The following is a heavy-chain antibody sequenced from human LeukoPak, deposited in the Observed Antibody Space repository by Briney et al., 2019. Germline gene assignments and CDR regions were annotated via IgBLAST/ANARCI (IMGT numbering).Heavy chain of an antibody. CDR2: ISSSSSYT. CDR3: ARDSPYCSGGSCPYYYGMDV. J-gene: IGHJ6*02. CDR1: GFTFSDYY. Sequence: GGSLRLSCAASGFTFSDYYMSWIRQAPGKGLEWVSYISSSSSYTNYADSVKGRFTISRDNAKNSLYLQMNSLRAEDTAVYYCARDSPYCSGGSCPYYYGMDVWGQGTTVTVSS. D-gene: IGHD2-15*01. V-gene: IGHV3-11*06.